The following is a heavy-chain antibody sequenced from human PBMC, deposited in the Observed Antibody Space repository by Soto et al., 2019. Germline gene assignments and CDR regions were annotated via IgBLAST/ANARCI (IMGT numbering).Heavy chain of an antibody. V-gene: IGHV4-34*01. D-gene: IGHD3-10*01. Sequence: PSETLSLTCAVYGGSFSGYYWSWIRQPPGKGLEWIGEINHSGSTNYNPSLKIRVTISVDTSKNQFSLKLSSVTAADTAVYYCARVVRGVIKTYYYYGMDVWGQGTTVT. CDR1: GGSFSGYY. CDR3: ARVVRGVIKTYYYYGMDV. CDR2: INHSGST. J-gene: IGHJ6*02.